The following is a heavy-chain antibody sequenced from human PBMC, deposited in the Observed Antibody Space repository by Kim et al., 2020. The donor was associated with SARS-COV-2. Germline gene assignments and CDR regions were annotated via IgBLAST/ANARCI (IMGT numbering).Heavy chain of an antibody. CDR1: GFTFSDYY. Sequence: GGSLRLSCAASGFTFSDYYMSWIRQAPGKGLEWVSYISSSSYTNYADSVKGRFTISRDNAKNSLYLQMNSLRAEDTAVYYCARDLAAAGIYYYYYGMDVWGQGTTVTVSS. J-gene: IGHJ6*02. CDR2: ISSSSYT. V-gene: IGHV3-11*06. D-gene: IGHD6-13*01. CDR3: ARDLAAAGIYYYYYGMDV.